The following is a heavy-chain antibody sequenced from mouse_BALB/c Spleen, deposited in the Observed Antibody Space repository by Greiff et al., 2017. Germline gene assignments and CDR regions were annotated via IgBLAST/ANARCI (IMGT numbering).Heavy chain of an antibody. CDR2: IRNKANGYTT. J-gene: IGHJ2*01. D-gene: IGHD1-2*01. CDR1: GFTFTDYY. Sequence: EVMLVESGGGLVQPGGSLRLSCATSGFTFTDYYMSWVRQPPGKALEWLGFIRNKANGYTTEYSASVKGRFTISRDNSQSILYLQMNTLRAEDSATYYCARDKGRLLDYWGQGTTLTVSS. V-gene: IGHV7-3*02. CDR3: ARDKGRLLDY.